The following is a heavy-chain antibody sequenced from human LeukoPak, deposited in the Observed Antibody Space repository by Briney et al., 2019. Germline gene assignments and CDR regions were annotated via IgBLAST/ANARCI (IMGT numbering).Heavy chain of an antibody. CDR3: TSFPVVDYYYYYMDV. Sequence: PGRSLRLSXTASGFTFGDYAMSWFRQAPGKGVEWVGFIRSKAYGGTTEYAASVKGRFTISRDDSKSIAYLQMNSLKTEDTAVYYCTSFPVVDYYYYYMDVWGKGTTVTVSS. V-gene: IGHV3-49*03. D-gene: IGHD3-22*01. CDR1: GFTFGDYA. CDR2: IRSKAYGGTT. J-gene: IGHJ6*03.